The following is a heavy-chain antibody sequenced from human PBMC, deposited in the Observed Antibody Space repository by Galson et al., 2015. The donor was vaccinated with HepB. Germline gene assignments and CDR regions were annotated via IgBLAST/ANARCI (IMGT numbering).Heavy chain of an antibody. Sequence: SLRLSCAASGFRFSNYALSWVRQAPGKGLEWVATTTGRRSDTLYADSVKGRFTVSRDNAKNMVFLHMNSLTVADTAMYYCAKDANIYGDNPWDFDYWGQGTLVAVAS. J-gene: IGHJ4*02. D-gene: IGHD4-17*01. CDR2: TTGRRSDT. CDR1: GFRFSNYA. CDR3: AKDANIYGDNPWDFDY. V-gene: IGHV3-23*01.